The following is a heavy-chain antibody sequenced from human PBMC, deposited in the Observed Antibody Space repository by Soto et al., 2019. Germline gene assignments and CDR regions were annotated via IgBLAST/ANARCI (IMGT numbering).Heavy chain of an antibody. CDR2: INPNSGGT. V-gene: IGHV1-2*04. Sequence: ASVKVSCKASGYTFTGYYMHWVRQAPGQGLEWMGWINPNSGGTNYAQKFQGWVTMTRDTSISTAYMELSRLRSDDTAVYYCARMNCGGDCYSRYYFDYWGQGTLVTVSS. D-gene: IGHD2-21*01. CDR1: GYTFTGYY. J-gene: IGHJ4*02. CDR3: ARMNCGGDCYSRYYFDY.